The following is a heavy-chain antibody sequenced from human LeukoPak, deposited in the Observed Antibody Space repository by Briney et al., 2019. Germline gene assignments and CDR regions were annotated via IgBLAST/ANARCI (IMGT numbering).Heavy chain of an antibody. CDR1: GFTFSSYD. J-gene: IGHJ4*02. CDR2: IGFAGDT. D-gene: IGHD3-9*01. Sequence: AGGSLRLSCAASGFTFSSYDMHWVRQPTGKGLEWVSAIGFAGDTYYAGSVKGRFTISRENAKNSLHLQMNSLRAGDTAVYYCARGNILTCYDYWGQGTLVTVSS. V-gene: IGHV3-13*01. CDR3: ARGNILTCYDY.